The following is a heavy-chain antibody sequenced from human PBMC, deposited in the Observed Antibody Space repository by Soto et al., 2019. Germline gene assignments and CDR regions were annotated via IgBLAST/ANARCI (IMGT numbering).Heavy chain of an antibody. Sequence: QVQLVQSGAEVKKPGSSVKVSCKASGGTFSSYAISWVRQAPGQGLEWMGGIIPIFGTANYAQKFQGRVTXXAXEXXSTAYMELSSLRSEDTAVYYCARKATVSYYYGMDVWGQGTTVTVSS. CDR1: GGTFSSYA. J-gene: IGHJ6*02. CDR3: ARKATVSYYYGMDV. V-gene: IGHV1-69*12. D-gene: IGHD4-17*01. CDR2: IIPIFGTA.